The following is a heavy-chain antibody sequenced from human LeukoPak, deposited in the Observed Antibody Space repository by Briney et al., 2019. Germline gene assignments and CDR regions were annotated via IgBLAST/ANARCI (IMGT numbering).Heavy chain of an antibody. D-gene: IGHD3/OR15-3a*01. CDR3: ARDGLGSAFDY. J-gene: IGHJ4*02. CDR2: IKQDGSEE. V-gene: IGHV3-7*01. Sequence: GGSLRLSCAASGFTFSSYWMTWVRQAPGKGLEWVANIKQDGSEEYYVDSVKGRFTISRDNAKNSLYLQLNSLRAEDTAVYYCARDGLGSAFDYWGQGTLVTVSS. CDR1: GFTFSSYW.